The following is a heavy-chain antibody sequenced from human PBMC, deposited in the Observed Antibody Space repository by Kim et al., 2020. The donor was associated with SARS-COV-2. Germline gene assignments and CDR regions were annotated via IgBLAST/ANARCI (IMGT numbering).Heavy chain of an antibody. Sequence: SETLSLTCTVSGGSISSYYWSWIRQPPGKGLEWIGYIYYSGSTNYNPSLKSRVTISVDTSKNQFSLKLSSVTAADTAVYYCAQVTEGYWGQGTLVTVSS. CDR3: AQVTEGY. D-gene: IGHD2-21*02. V-gene: IGHV4-59*01. CDR2: IYYSGST. CDR1: GGSISSYY. J-gene: IGHJ4*02.